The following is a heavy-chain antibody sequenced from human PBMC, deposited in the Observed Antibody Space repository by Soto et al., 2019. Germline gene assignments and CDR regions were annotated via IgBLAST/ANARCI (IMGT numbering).Heavy chain of an antibody. J-gene: IGHJ4*02. Sequence: EVQLVESGGDLVQPGGSLRLSCAASGFTFSSYSMNWVRQAPGKGLEWISYIISTSSTIYYSDSVKGRFTISRDNAKNSLYLQMNSLRHEETAVYYCARGLFESWGQGTLVTVSS. CDR3: ARGLFES. V-gene: IGHV3-48*02. CDR2: IISTSSTI. CDR1: GFTFSSYS.